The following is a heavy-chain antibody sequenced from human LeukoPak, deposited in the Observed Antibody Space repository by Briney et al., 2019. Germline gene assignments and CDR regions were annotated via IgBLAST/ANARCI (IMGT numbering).Heavy chain of an antibody. Sequence: PGGSLRLSCAASGFAFSSFYMSWVRQAPGRGLEWVANIKEDGSEEYYVDSVKGRFTISRDSAKNSVYLQMSSLRAEDTAVYYCVREYYYNSSGYRALRYWGQGTLVTVSS. CDR1: GFAFSSFY. V-gene: IGHV3-7*01. D-gene: IGHD3-22*01. CDR3: VREYYYNSSGYRALRY. J-gene: IGHJ4*02. CDR2: IKEDGSEE.